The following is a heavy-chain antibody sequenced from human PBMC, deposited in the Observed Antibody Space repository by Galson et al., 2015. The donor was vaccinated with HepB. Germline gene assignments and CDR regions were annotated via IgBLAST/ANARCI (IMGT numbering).Heavy chain of an antibody. Sequence: SLRLSCAASGFSFSTYGMHWVRQAPGKGLEWVAVIWYDGNNKDYADSVKGRFTISRDNSKNTLYLQMNSLRPEDTGTYHCARKAMVIEHYRWFDPWGQGTLVTVSS. CDR3: ARKAMVIEHYRWFDP. CDR1: GFSFSTYG. V-gene: IGHV3-33*01. CDR2: IWYDGNNK. J-gene: IGHJ5*02. D-gene: IGHD2-21*01.